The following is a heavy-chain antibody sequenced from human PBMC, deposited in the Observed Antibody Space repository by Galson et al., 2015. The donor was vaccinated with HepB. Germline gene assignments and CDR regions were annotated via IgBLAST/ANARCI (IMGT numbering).Heavy chain of an antibody. V-gene: IGHV3-33*01. CDR2: IWYDGSNK. D-gene: IGHD3-10*01. CDR3: ARGSGAYAFDI. CDR1: GFTFSSYG. Sequence: SLRLSCAASGFTFSSYGMHWVRQAPGKGLEWVAVIWYDGSNKYYADSVKGRFTISRDNSKNTLYLQMNSLRAEDTAVYYCARGSGAYAFDIWGQGTMVTVSS. J-gene: IGHJ3*02.